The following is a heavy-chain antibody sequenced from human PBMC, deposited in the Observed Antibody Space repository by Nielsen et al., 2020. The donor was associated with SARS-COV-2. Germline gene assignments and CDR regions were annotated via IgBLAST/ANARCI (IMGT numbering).Heavy chain of an antibody. D-gene: IGHD3-9*01. CDR3: ARSYYDILTGYYPDAFDI. CDR2: IYWDDDK. V-gene: IGHV2-5*02. CDR1: GFSLSTSGVG. Sequence: SGPTLVKPTQTLTLTCTFSGFSLSTSGVGVGWIRPPPGKALEWLALIYWDDDKRYSPSLKSRLTITKDTSKNQVVLTMTNMDPVDTATYYCARSYYDILTGYYPDAFDIWGQGTMVTVSS. J-gene: IGHJ3*02.